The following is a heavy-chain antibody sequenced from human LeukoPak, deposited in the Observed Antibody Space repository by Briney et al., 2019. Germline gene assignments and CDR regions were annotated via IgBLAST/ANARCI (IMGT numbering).Heavy chain of an antibody. V-gene: IGHV4-34*01. CDR3: ARGQRLHYYGSGSYLY. Sequence: SETLSLTCAVYGGSFSGYYWSWIRQPPGKGLEWIGEINHSGSTNYNPSLKSRVTISVDTSKNQFSLKLSSVTAADTAVYYCARGQRLHYYGSGSYLYWGQGTLVTVSS. J-gene: IGHJ4*02. D-gene: IGHD3-10*01. CDR1: GGSFSGYY. CDR2: INHSGST.